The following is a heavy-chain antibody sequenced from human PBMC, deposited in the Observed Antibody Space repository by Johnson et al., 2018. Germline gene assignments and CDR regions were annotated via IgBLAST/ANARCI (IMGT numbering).Heavy chain of an antibody. D-gene: IGHD5-18*01. CDR3: ARDLVGYSYGDTYHYYGMDV. J-gene: IGHJ6*02. CDR1: GFTITNYC. Sequence: VQLVQSGGGVVQPGGSLRLSCVASGFTITNYCMRWVRQAPGKGLEWVPTIPSSGRTHYGESVKGRFPISRDNSANTLNLQINSLRAEGRAVYYWARDLVGYSYGDTYHYYGMDVWGQGTTVTVSS. CDR2: IPSSGRT. V-gene: IGHV3-23*04.